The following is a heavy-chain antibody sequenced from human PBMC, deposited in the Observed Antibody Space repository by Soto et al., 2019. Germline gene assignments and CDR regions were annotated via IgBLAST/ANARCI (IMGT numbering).Heavy chain of an antibody. Sequence: GGSLRLSCAASGVPFSSYSMNWVRQAPGKGLEWVSSISSSSSYIYYADSVKGRFTISRDNAKNSLYLQMNSLRAEDTAVYYCARGPTVSSSGFDYWGQGTLVTVSS. D-gene: IGHD6-13*01. CDR1: GVPFSSYS. CDR2: ISSSSSYI. CDR3: ARGPTVSSSGFDY. J-gene: IGHJ4*02. V-gene: IGHV3-21*01.